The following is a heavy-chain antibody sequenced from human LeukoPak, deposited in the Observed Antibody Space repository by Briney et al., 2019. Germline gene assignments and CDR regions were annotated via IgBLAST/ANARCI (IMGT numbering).Heavy chain of an antibody. Sequence: GGSLRLSCAASGFTFSSYEMNWVRPAPGKGLEWVSHISSSGSTIYYADSVKGRFTISRDNAKNSLYLQMNSLRAEDTAVYYCARALYDSSGYYDYWGQGTLVTVSS. J-gene: IGHJ4*02. CDR3: ARALYDSSGYYDY. CDR2: ISSSGSTI. CDR1: GFTFSSYE. V-gene: IGHV3-48*03. D-gene: IGHD3-22*01.